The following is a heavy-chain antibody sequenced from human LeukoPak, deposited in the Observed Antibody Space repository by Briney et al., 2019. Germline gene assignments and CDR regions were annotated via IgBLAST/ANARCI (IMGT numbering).Heavy chain of an antibody. V-gene: IGHV3-48*04. CDR3: ARDGDSGGYYYGPSDN. D-gene: IGHD3-22*01. J-gene: IGHJ4*02. Sequence: PGGSLRLSCAASGFTFSLFGMTWVRQAPGKGLEWISYISSSRRTINYADSVKGRFTISRDNAKNSLYLQMNNLRAKDTAVYYCARDGDSGGYYYGPSDNWGQGTLVTVSS. CDR2: ISSSRRTI. CDR1: GFTFSLFG.